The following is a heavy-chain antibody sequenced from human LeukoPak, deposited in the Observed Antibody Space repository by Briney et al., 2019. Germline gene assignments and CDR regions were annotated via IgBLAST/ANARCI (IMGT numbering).Heavy chain of an antibody. CDR3: ERGGTQHQLAYYYYGMDV. J-gene: IGHJ6*02. V-gene: IGHV4-59*01. D-gene: IGHD6-13*01. CDR2: IYYSGST. Sequence: SETLSLTCTVSGGSISIYYWRWIRQPPGKGLEWIGYIYYSGSTNYNPSLKSRVTISVDTSKNQFSLKLSSVTAADTAVYYCERGGTQHQLAYYYYGMDVWGQGTTVTVSS. CDR1: GGSISIYY.